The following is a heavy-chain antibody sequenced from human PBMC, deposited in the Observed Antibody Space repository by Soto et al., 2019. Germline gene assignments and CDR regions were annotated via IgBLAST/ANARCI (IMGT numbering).Heavy chain of an antibody. D-gene: IGHD6-13*01. V-gene: IGHV4-34*01. CDR2: INHSGST. Sequence: SETLSLTCAVYVGSFSGYYWSWIRQPPGKGLEWIGEINHSGSTNYNPSLKSRVTISVDTSKSQFSLKLSSVTAADTAVYYCARELGYSSTTAFDIWGQGTMVTVSS. CDR1: VGSFSGYY. CDR3: ARELGYSSTTAFDI. J-gene: IGHJ3*02.